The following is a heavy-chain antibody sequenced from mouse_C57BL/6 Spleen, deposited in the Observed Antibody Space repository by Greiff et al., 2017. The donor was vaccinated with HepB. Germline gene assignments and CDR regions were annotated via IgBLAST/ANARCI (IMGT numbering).Heavy chain of an antibody. CDR1: GFTFTDYY. D-gene: IGHD1-1*01. Sequence: EVQLVESGGGLVQPGGSLSLSCAASGFTFTDYYMSWVRQPPGKALEWLGFIRNKANGYTTEYSASVKGRFTISRDNSQSILYLQMNALRAEDSATYYCARSYGSSSLDYWSQGTTLTVSS. J-gene: IGHJ2*01. CDR3: ARSYGSSSLDY. V-gene: IGHV7-3*01. CDR2: IRNKANGYTT.